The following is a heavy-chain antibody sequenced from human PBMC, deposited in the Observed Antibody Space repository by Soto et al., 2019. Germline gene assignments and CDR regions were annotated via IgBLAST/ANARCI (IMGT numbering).Heavy chain of an antibody. J-gene: IGHJ4*02. V-gene: IGHV3-15*01. CDR1: GFTFSNAW. D-gene: IGHD3-22*01. CDR2: IKSKTDGGTT. Sequence: LRLSCAASGFTFSNAWMSWVRQAPGKGLEWVGRIKSKTDGGTTDYAAPVKGRFTISRDDSKNTLYLQMNSLKTEDTAVYYCTTDTYYYDSSGYYPFDYWGQGTLVTVSS. CDR3: TTDTYYYDSSGYYPFDY.